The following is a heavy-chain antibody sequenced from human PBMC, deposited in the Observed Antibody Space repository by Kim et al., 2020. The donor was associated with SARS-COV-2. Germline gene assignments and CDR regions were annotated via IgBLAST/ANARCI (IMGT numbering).Heavy chain of an antibody. Sequence: GGSLRLSCAASGFTFSSYSMNWVRQAPGKGLEWVSSISSSSSYIYYADSVKGRFTISRDNAKNSLYLQMNSLRAEDTAVYYCARPGIAAAGSRSHYYYYYYMDVWGKGTTVTVSS. J-gene: IGHJ6*03. V-gene: IGHV3-21*01. CDR1: GFTFSSYS. D-gene: IGHD6-13*01. CDR3: ARPGIAAAGSRSHYYYYYYMDV. CDR2: ISSSSSYI.